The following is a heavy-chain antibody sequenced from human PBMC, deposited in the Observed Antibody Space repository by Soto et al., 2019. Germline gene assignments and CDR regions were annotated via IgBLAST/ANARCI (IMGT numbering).Heavy chain of an antibody. CDR3: AKDDDQSHDILTGYHIDY. CDR2: ISGSGGST. CDR1: GFTFSSYA. D-gene: IGHD3-9*01. V-gene: IGHV3-23*01. J-gene: IGHJ4*02. Sequence: GGSLRLSCAASGFTFSSYAMSWVRQAPGKGLEWVSAISGSGGSTYYADSVKGRFIISRDNSKNTLYLQMNSLRAEDTAVYYCAKDDDQSHDILTGYHIDYWGQGTLVTVSS.